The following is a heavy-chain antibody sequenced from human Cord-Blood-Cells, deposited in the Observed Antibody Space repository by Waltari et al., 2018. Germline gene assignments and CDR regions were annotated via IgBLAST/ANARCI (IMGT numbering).Heavy chain of an antibody. D-gene: IGHD5-18*01. Sequence: QVQLQESGPGLVKPSETLSLTRTVSGGSVSSGSYYWSWLRQPPGKGLEWIGYNYYSGSTNYNPSLKSRVTISVDTSKNQFSLKLSSVTAADTAVYYCARGGDTAMVTFKDAFDIWGQGTMVTVSS. J-gene: IGHJ3*02. CDR1: GGSVSSGSYY. V-gene: IGHV4-61*01. CDR2: NYYSGST. CDR3: ARGGDTAMVTFKDAFDI.